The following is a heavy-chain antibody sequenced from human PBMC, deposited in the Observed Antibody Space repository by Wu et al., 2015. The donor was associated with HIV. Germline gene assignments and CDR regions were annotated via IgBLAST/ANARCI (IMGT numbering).Heavy chain of an antibody. CDR2: LIPMYGAA. J-gene: IGHJ6*02. V-gene: IGHV1-69*13. CDR1: GATFKSYA. D-gene: IGHD6-19*01. CDR3: AINTDAVATSLYSMGV. Sequence: QVQLLQSGAEVKNPGSSVRVSCKASGATFKSYALSWVRQAPGQGLEWMGRLIPMYGAANYAQKFQGRVTITADESTNTAYMDVSGLRSDDTAVYYCAINTDAVATSLYSMGVWGQGTTVTVSS.